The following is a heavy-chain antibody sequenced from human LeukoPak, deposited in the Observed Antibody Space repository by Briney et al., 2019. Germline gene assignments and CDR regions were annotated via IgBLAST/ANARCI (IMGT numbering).Heavy chain of an antibody. V-gene: IGHV4-34*01. CDR1: GGSFSGYY. D-gene: IGHD1-26*01. J-gene: IGHJ6*02. CDR2: INHSGST. Sequence: PSETLSLTCAVYGGSFSGYYWSWIRQPPGKGLEWIGEINHSGSTNYNPSLKSRVTISVDTSKNQFSLKVRSVTAADTAVYYCARVASGSYASSGYYYGMDVWGQGTTVTVSS. CDR3: ARVASGSYASSGYYYGMDV.